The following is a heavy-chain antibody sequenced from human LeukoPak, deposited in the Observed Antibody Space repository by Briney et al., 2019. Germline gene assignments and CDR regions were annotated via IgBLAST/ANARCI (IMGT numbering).Heavy chain of an antibody. J-gene: IGHJ5*02. CDR2: IYSGGST. Sequence: PGGSLRLSCAASGFTVSSNYMSWVRQAPGKGLEWVSAIYSGGSTYYADSVKGRFTISRDNSKNTLYLQMNSLRAEDTAVYYCAREIAAAGNNWFDPWGQGTLVTVSS. CDR1: GFTVSSNY. V-gene: IGHV3-53*01. D-gene: IGHD6-13*01. CDR3: AREIAAAGNNWFDP.